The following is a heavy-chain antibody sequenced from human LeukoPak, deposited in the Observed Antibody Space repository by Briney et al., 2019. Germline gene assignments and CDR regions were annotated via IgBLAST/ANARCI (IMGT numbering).Heavy chain of an antibody. J-gene: IGHJ4*02. CDR1: GFTFSSYG. Sequence: GGTLRLSCAASGFTFSSYGMSWVRQAPGKGLEWVSAISGSGGSTYYADSVKGRFTISRDNSKNTLYLQMNSLRAEDTAVYYCAKADWEGEADRNYFDYWGQGTLVTVSS. V-gene: IGHV3-23*01. CDR2: ISGSGGST. CDR3: AKADWEGEADRNYFDY. D-gene: IGHD1-14*01.